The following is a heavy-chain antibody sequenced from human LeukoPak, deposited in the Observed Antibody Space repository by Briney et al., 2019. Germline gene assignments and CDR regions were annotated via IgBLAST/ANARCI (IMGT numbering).Heavy chain of an antibody. CDR1: GGTFSSYA. CDR3: ARGLFPAPGRYYYYMDV. Sequence: SVKVSCKASGGTFSSYAISWVRQAPGQWLEWMGGIIPIFGTANYAQKFQGRVTITTDESTSTAYMELSSLRSEDTAVYYCARGLFPAPGRYYYYMDVWGKGTTVTVSS. D-gene: IGHD2-21*01. V-gene: IGHV1-69*05. CDR2: IIPIFGTA. J-gene: IGHJ6*03.